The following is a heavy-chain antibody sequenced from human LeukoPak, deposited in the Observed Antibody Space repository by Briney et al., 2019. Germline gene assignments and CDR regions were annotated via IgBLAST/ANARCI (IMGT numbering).Heavy chain of an antibody. CDR1: GFTFSNSW. CDR2: IKQDGSEK. V-gene: IGHV3-7*01. J-gene: IGHJ5*02. Sequence: GGSLRLSCAASGFTFSNSWMTWVRQAPGKGLEWVATIKQDGSEKYYVDSVKGRFTISKDNAKNSLYLQMNSLRAEDTAVYYCTTDADTAMVTWGQGTLVTVSS. D-gene: IGHD5-18*01. CDR3: TTDADTAMVT.